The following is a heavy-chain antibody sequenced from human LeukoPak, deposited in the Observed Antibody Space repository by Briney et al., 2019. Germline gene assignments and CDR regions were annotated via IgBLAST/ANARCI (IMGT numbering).Heavy chain of an antibody. V-gene: IGHV4-34*01. CDR1: GGSFSGYY. CDR3: ARDPSDYYGSGSYDY. J-gene: IGHJ4*02. Sequence: SETLSLTCAVYGGSFSGYYWSWIRQPPGKGLEWIGEINHSGSTNYNPSLKSRVTISVDMSKNQFSLELSSVTAADTAVYYCARDPSDYYGSGSYDYWGQGTLVTVSS. CDR2: INHSGST. D-gene: IGHD3-10*01.